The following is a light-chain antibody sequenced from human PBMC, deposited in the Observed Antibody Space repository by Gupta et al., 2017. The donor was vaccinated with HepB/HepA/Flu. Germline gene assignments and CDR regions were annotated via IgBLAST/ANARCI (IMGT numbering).Light chain of an antibody. V-gene: IGKV3-15*01. CDR1: QTINSH. CDR2: NRS. Sequence: EIVMTQFPATLSVSPGERATLSCRASQTINSHVAWYQQKPGQAPRLLIYNRSTRGTAIPARFSGSGSGTEFTLTISSLQSEDFVVYYCQQDNLWPWTFGQGTKVEIK. J-gene: IGKJ1*01. CDR3: QQDNLWPWT.